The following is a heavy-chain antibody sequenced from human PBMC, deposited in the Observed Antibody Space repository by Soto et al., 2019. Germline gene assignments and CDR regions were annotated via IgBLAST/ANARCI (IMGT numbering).Heavy chain of an antibody. J-gene: IGHJ4*02. CDR1: GGSFSGYY. CDR2: ISHSGST. CDR3: VRALAAVQE. V-gene: IGHV4-34*01. Sequence: SETLSLTCAVYGGSFSGYYCSWVRQPPGKGLEWIGEISHSGSTNYNRSLESRVTISVDTSKNQLFLKVSSLTAADTAVYYCVRALAAVQEWGQGTPVTVS. D-gene: IGHD6-13*01.